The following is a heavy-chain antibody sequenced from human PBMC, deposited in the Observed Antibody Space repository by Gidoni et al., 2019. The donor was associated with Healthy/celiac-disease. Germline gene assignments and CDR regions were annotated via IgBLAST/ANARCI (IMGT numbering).Heavy chain of an antibody. J-gene: IGHJ3*02. V-gene: IGHV1-69*06. D-gene: IGHD3-9*01. CDR3: ARTDNDILTHFDI. CDR2: IIPIVGTA. CDR1: GGTFSSYA. Sequence: QVQLVQSGAEVKKPGSSVKVSCKASGGTFSSYAISWVRQAPGQGLECMGGIIPIVGTANYAQKFQGRVTITADKSTSTAYMELSSLRSEDTAVYYCARTDNDILTHFDIWGQGTMVTVSS.